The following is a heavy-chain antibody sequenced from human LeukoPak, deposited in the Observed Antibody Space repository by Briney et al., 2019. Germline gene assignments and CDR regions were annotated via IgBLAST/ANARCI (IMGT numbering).Heavy chain of an antibody. CDR1: GYTFTRYY. J-gene: IGHJ6*02. CDR3: ARARTMVTGHYYYGMDV. CDR2: INPSGGST. Sequence: ASVKVSCKASGYTFTRYYMHWVRQAPGQGLEWMGIINPSGGSTSYAQKFQGRVTMTRDTSTSTVYMELSSLRSEDTAVYYCARARTMVTGHYYYGMDVWGQGTTVTVSS. V-gene: IGHV1-46*01. D-gene: IGHD5-18*01.